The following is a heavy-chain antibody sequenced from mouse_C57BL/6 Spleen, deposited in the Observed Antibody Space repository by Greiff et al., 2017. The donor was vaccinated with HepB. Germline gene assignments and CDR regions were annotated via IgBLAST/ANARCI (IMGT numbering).Heavy chain of an antibody. D-gene: IGHD1-1*01. Sequence: EVQLQQSGPELVKPGASVKISCKASGYTFTDYYMNWVKQSHGKSLEWIGDINPNNGGTSYNQKFKGKATLTVYKSSSTAYMELRSLTSEDSAVYYCARYDGSRFFDYWGQGTTLTVSS. J-gene: IGHJ2*01. CDR3: ARYDGSRFFDY. V-gene: IGHV1-26*01. CDR2: INPNNGGT. CDR1: GYTFTDYY.